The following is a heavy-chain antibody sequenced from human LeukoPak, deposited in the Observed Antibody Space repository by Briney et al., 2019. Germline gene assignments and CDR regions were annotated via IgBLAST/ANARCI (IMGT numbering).Heavy chain of an antibody. D-gene: IGHD3-22*01. J-gene: IGHJ5*02. CDR3: ARAGRPYYYDSSGWFDL. CDR2: INHSGST. Sequence: SETLSLTCAVYGGSFSGYYWSWVRQPPGKGMEWVGEINHSGSTNYTPSLKSHLTISVDTPNNQFSLKLSSVTAADTAVYYCARAGRPYYYDSSGWFDLWGQGTLVTVSS. V-gene: IGHV4-34*01. CDR1: GGSFSGYY.